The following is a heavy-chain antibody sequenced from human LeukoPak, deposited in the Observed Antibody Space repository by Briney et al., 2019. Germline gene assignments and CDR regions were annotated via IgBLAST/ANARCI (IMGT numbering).Heavy chain of an antibody. CDR3: ERAIYCSGGSCHWEFDY. CDR2: INAGNGNT. Sequence: ASVKVSCKASGYTFTSYSMHWVRQAPGQRLEWMGWINAGNGNTKFSQKFQGRVTMTRATSTSTVYMELSSLSSEDTAVYYCERAIYCSGGSCHWEFDYWGQGTLVTVSS. V-gene: IGHV1-3*01. D-gene: IGHD2-15*01. CDR1: GYTFTSYS. J-gene: IGHJ4*02.